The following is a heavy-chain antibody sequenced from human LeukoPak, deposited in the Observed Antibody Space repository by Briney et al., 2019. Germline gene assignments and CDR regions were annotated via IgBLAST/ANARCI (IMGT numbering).Heavy chain of an antibody. D-gene: IGHD2-15*01. CDR2: ISGSGSST. CDR3: EKVGKDCSGGSCYSFQDYYYYYMDV. CDR1: GFTFSNYA. J-gene: IGHJ6*03. V-gene: IGHV3-23*01. Sequence: PGGSLRLSCAASGFTFSNYAMSWVRQAPGQGLEWVSAISGSGSSTDYADSVKGRFTISRDNSKNTLYLQMNSLRAEDTAVYYCEKVGKDCSGGSCYSFQDYYYYYMDVWGKGTTVTVSS.